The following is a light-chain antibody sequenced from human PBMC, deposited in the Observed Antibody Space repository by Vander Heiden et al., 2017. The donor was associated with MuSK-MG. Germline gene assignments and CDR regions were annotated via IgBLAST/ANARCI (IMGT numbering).Light chain of an antibody. V-gene: IGKV3-15*01. J-gene: IGKJ2*01. CDR2: GAS. CDR1: QSVSSN. Sequence: IVLTQSPATLSVSPGQRATLSCRASQSVSSNLAWYRHKPGQAPRLLIYGASTRAAGIPARFSGSGSGTEFTLTISSLQSEDFAVYYCQQYNNWPPHMYTFGQRTKLEIK. CDR3: QQYNNWPPHMYT.